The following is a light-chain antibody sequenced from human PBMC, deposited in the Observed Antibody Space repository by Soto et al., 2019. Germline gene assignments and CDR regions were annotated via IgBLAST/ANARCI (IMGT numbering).Light chain of an antibody. CDR3: QQYGSSPYT. J-gene: IGKJ2*01. Sequence: EIVLTQSPGTLFLSPGERATLSCRASQSVSRSYVAWYQQKPGQAPRLLLYGASNRATGIPDRFSGSGSGTDFTLTVSRLEPEDFAVYYCQQYGSSPYTFGQGTKLEIK. V-gene: IGKV3-20*01. CDR1: QSVSRSY. CDR2: GAS.